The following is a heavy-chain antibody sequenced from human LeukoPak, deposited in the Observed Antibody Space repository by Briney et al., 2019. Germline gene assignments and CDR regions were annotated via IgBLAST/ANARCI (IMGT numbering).Heavy chain of an antibody. V-gene: IGHV4-39*01. CDR1: GGSISSSSYY. Sequence: SETLSLTCTVSGGSISSSSYYWGWIRQPPGKGLEWIGSIYYSGSTYYNPSLKSRVTISVDTSKNQFSLKLSSVTAADTAVYYCATTSPNVLLWFVELFFFDYWGQGTLVTVSS. J-gene: IGHJ4*02. D-gene: IGHD3-10*01. CDR2: IYYSGST. CDR3: ATTSPNVLLWFVELFFFDY.